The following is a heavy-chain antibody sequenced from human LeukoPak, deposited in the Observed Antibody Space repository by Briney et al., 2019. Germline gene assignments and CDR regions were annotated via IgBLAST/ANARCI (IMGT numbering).Heavy chain of an antibody. CDR1: GYTFSSYD. J-gene: IGHJ4*02. CDR2: MNPNSGNT. D-gene: IGHD3-10*01. V-gene: IGHV1-8*01. CDR3: ARSSYYYGSGSHTRFAY. Sequence: ASVKVSCKASGYTFSSYDINRVRQATGQGLEWMGWMNPNSGNTGYAQKFQGRVTMTRNTSISTAYMELSSLRSEDTAVYYCARSSYYYGSGSHTRFAYWGQGTLVTVSS.